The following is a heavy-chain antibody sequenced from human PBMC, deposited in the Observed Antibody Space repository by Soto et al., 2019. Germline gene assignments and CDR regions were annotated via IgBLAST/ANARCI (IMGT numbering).Heavy chain of an antibody. J-gene: IGHJ4*02. V-gene: IGHV3-23*01. Sequence: EVQLLESGGGLVQPGGSLRLSCAASGFTFSSYAMSWVRQAPGKGLEWVSAISGSGDYTDYADSVKGRFTISRDNAKNSLYLQMYSLRAEDTAVYYCVREFYSNPDYWGQGTLVTVSS. CDR1: GFTFSSYA. CDR2: ISGSGDYT. D-gene: IGHD4-4*01. CDR3: VREFYSNPDY.